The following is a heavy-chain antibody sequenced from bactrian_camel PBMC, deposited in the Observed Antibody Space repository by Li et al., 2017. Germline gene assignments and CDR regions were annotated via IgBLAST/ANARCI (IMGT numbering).Heavy chain of an antibody. D-gene: IGHD1*01. V-gene: IGHV3S53*01. J-gene: IGHJ4*01. CDR2: ISTVGGAA. CDR1: EDIFRDAC. CDR3: AAKHPCPRGGSAEMEAHWYTY. Sequence: VQLVESGGGAAQPGGYLRLSCVASEDIFRDACMGWFRQAVGKEREEVARISTVGGAAHYADSVKGRFGIATDNTKKKLLLRMNTLRPEDTGVYYCAAKHPCPRGGSAEMEAHWYTYWGQGTQVTVS.